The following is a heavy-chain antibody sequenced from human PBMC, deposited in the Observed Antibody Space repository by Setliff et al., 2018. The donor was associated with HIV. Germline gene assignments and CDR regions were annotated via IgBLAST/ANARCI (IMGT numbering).Heavy chain of an antibody. Sequence: ASVKVSCKASGFIFTKYGITWVRQAPGQGLEWMGWMNPNSGNTGCAQKFQGRITMTRNTSITTAYMELSSLSSEDMAVYYCARGRVAVAGRYFDSWGQGTLVTVSS. CDR1: GFIFTKYG. V-gene: IGHV1-8*01. J-gene: IGHJ4*02. CDR3: ARGRVAVAGRYFDS. D-gene: IGHD6-19*01. CDR2: MNPNSGNT.